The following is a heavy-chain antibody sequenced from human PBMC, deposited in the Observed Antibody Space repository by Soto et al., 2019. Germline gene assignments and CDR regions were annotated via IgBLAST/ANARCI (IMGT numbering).Heavy chain of an antibody. D-gene: IGHD4-17*01. CDR2: IIPIFGTA. CDR1: GGTFSSYA. J-gene: IGHJ6*02. CDR3: ARVERGKDGDYFYYYYGMDV. V-gene: IGHV1-69*13. Sequence: ASVKVSCKASGGTFSSYAISWVRQAPGQGLEWMGGIIPIFGTANYAQKFQGRVTITADESTSTAYMELSSLRSEDTAVYYCARVERGKDGDYFYYYYGMDVWGQGTTVTVSS.